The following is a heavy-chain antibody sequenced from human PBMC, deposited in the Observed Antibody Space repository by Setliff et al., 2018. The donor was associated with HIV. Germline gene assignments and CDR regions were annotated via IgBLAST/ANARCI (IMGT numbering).Heavy chain of an antibody. D-gene: IGHD3-10*01. J-gene: IGHJ3*02. CDR1: GYTFSSYA. Sequence: SVKVSCKASGYTFSSYAINWVRQAPGQGLEWMGGIIPVYGTPKYAQKMQGRVTITTIESTSTAYMELTGLRSDDTAVYYCARIRGVIADASDIWGQGTMVTV. V-gene: IGHV1-69*05. CDR3: ARIRGVIADASDI. CDR2: IIPVYGTP.